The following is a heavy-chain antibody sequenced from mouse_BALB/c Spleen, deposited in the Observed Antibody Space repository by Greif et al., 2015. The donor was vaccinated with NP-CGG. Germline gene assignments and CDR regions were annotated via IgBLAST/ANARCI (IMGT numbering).Heavy chain of an antibody. J-gene: IGHJ4*01. D-gene: IGHD1-1*01. CDR2: ISSGGSYT. V-gene: IGHV5-6*01. CDR3: ARPLYYYGSSYDAMDY. CDR1: GFTFSSYG. Sequence: EVNLVESGGDLVKPGGSLKLSCAASGFTFSSYGMSWVRQTPDKRLEWVATISSGGSYTYYPDSVKGRFTISRDNAKNTLYLQMSSLKSEDTAMYYCARPLYYYGSSYDAMDYWGQGTSVTVSS.